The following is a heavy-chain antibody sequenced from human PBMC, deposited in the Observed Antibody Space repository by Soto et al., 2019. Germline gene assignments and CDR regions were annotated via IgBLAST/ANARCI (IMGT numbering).Heavy chain of an antibody. CDR2: IYYSGST. CDR3: AREGNLGRWLQPLDF. J-gene: IGHJ4*02. CDR1: GGSISGHY. Sequence: SETLSLTCTVSGGSISGHYWSWIRQPPGKELEWIAYIYYSGSTNYNPSLKSRVTMSVDTSKNQFSLKLISVTAAVTAKYFCAREGNLGRWLQPLDFWGQGTLVTVSS. D-gene: IGHD5-12*01. V-gene: IGHV4-59*11.